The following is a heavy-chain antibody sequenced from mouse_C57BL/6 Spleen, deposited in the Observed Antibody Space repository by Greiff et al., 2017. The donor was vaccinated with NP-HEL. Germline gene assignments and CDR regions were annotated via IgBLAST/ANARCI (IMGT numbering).Heavy chain of an antibody. CDR3: ARWGTGYWYFDV. J-gene: IGHJ1*03. CDR1: GYTFTSYW. D-gene: IGHD4-1*01. CDR2: IDPSDSYT. V-gene: IGHV1-69*01. Sequence: VQLQQPGAELVMPGASVKLSCKASGYTFTSYWMHWVKQRPGQGLEWIGEIDPSDSYTNYNQKFKGKSTLTVDKSSSTAYMQLSSLTSEDSAVYYCARWGTGYWYFDVWGTGTTVTVSS.